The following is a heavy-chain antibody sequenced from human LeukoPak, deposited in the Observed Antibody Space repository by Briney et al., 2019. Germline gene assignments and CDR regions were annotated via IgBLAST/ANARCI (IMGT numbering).Heavy chain of an antibody. CDR2: VYHTGIT. J-gene: IGHJ4*02. V-gene: IGHV4-39*01. CDR1: VGSFTRNSFF. D-gene: IGHD1-14*01. CDR3: VRHGIMTDHSICY. Sequence: PSDPLSLPCTVSVGSFTRNSFFWGWSRRPPGRGLEWIGTVYHTGITHYTPSLTVQLPISEDPSKAHFSLNLHSVPPPDRTLYYCVRHGIMTDHSICYWGQGILVTVFS.